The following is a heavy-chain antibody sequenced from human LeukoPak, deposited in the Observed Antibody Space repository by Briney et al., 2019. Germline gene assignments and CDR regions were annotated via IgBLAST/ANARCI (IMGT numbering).Heavy chain of an antibody. D-gene: IGHD6-13*01. CDR2: IYHSGST. V-gene: IGHV4-4*02. CDR3: ARVKVGRGAAAVFDY. CDR1: GGSISSGNW. Sequence: PSETLSLTCAVFGGSISSGNWWSWVRQPPGKGLEWIGEIYHSGSTNYNPSLKSRVTISVDKSKNQFSLTLSSVTAADTAVYYCARVKVGRGAAAVFDYWGQGTLVTVSS. J-gene: IGHJ4*02.